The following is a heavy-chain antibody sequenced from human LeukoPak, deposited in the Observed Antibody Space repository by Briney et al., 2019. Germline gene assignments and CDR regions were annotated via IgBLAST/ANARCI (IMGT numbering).Heavy chain of an antibody. CDR3: ARDGILLRYFDWLPRRSSIYFDY. CDR1: GFTVSSNS. CDR2: IYSDNT. J-gene: IGHJ4*02. V-gene: IGHV3-53*01. D-gene: IGHD3-9*01. Sequence: PGGSLRLSCTVSGFTVSSNSMSWVRQAPGKGLEWVSFIYSDNTHYSDSVKGRFTISRDNSKNTLYLQMNSLRAEDTAVYYCARDGILLRYFDWLPRRSSIYFDYWGQGTLVTVSS.